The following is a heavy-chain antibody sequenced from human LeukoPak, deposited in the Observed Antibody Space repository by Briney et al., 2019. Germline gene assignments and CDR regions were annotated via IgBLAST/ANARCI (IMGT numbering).Heavy chain of an antibody. CDR2: VSGSGGST. D-gene: IGHD6-13*01. CDR3: AKGGTAAAGTAYYFDY. V-gene: IGHV3-23*01. Sequence: GGSLRLTCAACGFTFSSYALSWVRQAPGKGLEWVSAVSGSGGSTSYADSVTVRFTITRDNSKNTLYLQMNSLRADDTAVYYCAKGGTAAAGTAYYFDYWGQGTLVTASS. CDR1: GFTFSSYA. J-gene: IGHJ4*02.